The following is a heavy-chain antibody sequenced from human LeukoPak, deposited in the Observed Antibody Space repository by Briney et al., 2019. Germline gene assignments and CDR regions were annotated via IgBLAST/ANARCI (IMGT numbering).Heavy chain of an antibody. CDR2: ISHSENT. CDR1: VGSFSGYH. V-gene: IGHV4-34*01. J-gene: IGHJ4*02. CDR3: ARARIAGADKILYDY. D-gene: IGHD6-19*01. Sequence: SETLSLTCAVYVGSFSGYHWSWIRQPPGKGLEWIGEISHSENTNYNPSLRGRVTISVDTSMNQFSLKLTSVTAADTAVYYCARARIAGADKILYDYWGQGTLVTVFS.